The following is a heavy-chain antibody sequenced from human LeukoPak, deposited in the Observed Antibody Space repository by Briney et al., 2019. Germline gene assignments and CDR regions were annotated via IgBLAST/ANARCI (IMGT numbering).Heavy chain of an antibody. D-gene: IGHD3-22*01. Sequence: ASVKVSCKASGYTFTGYYMHWVRQAPGQGLEWMGWINPNSGGTNYAQKFQGRVTMTRDTSISTAYMELSSLRSEDTAVYYCAREVRDDSSGYYFGYYYYYYMDVWGKGTTVTISS. V-gene: IGHV1-2*02. J-gene: IGHJ6*03. CDR3: AREVRDDSSGYYFGYYYYYYMDV. CDR2: INPNSGGT. CDR1: GYTFTGYY.